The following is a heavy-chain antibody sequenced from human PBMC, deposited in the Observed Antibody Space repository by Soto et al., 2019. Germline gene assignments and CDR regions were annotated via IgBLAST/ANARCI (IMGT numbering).Heavy chain of an antibody. CDR2: INHSGST. Sequence: SETLSLTCAVYGGSFSGYYWSWIRQPPGKGLEWIGEINHSGSTNYNPSLKSRVTISVDTSKNQFSLKLSSVTAADTAVYYCARMNWSWYYYMDVWGKGTTVTVSS. J-gene: IGHJ6*03. D-gene: IGHD1-1*01. CDR3: ARMNWSWYYYMDV. CDR1: GGSFSGYY. V-gene: IGHV4-34*01.